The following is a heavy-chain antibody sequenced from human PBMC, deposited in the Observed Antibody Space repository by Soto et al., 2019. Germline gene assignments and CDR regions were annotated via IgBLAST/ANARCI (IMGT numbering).Heavy chain of an antibody. CDR3: ARELSYYYDSSGTPGYFDI. Sequence: ASVKVSCKASGYTFTSYYMHWVRQAPGQGLEWMGIINPSGGSTSYAQKFQGRVTMTRDTSTSTVYMELSSLRSEDTAVYYCARELSYYYDSSGTPGYFDIWGQGTMVTVSS. CDR2: INPSGGST. D-gene: IGHD3-22*01. J-gene: IGHJ3*02. V-gene: IGHV1-46*01. CDR1: GYTFTSYY.